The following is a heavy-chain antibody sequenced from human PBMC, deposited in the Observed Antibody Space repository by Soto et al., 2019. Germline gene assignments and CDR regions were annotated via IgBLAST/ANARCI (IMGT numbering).Heavy chain of an antibody. J-gene: IGHJ4*02. CDR3: AAVPVLRFLKWLPAYFDY. V-gene: IGHV1-58*01. CDR1: GFMFTSSA. Sequence: ASVKVSCKTSGFMFTSSAVQWVRQARGQRLEWIGWLVVGSGSTHYAQQFQERVTLTRDMSTGTAYMELSSLRSEDTAVYYCAAVPVLRFLKWLPAYFDYWGQGTLVTVSS. D-gene: IGHD3-3*01. CDR2: LVVGSGST.